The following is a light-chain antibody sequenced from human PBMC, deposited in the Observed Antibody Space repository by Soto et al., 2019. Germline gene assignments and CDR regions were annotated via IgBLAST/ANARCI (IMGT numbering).Light chain of an antibody. J-gene: IGLJ1*01. CDR2: EVS. CDR1: SSDVGSYDL. CDR3: CSFAGSSPYV. V-gene: IGLV2-23*02. Sequence: QSALTQPASVSGSPGQSITISCTGTSSDVGSYDLVSWYQHHPGKAPKLMIYEVSKRPSGVSNRFSGSKSDNTASLTISGLQAEDEADYYCCSFAGSSPYVFGTGTKLTVL.